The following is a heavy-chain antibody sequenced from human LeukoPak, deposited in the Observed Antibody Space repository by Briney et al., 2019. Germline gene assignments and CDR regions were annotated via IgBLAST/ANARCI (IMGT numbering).Heavy chain of an antibody. CDR1: GFTFSNYN. J-gene: IGHJ4*02. CDR3: AREASRYYDFWSGSYFDY. V-gene: IGHV3-21*01. D-gene: IGHD3-3*01. Sequence: PGGSLRLSCAASGFTFSNYNMNWVRQAPGKGLEWVSSISSSSRYIYYADSVKGRFTVSRDNAKNSLYLQMNSLRAEDTAVYYCAREASRYYDFWSGSYFDYWGQGTLVTVSS. CDR2: ISSSSRYI.